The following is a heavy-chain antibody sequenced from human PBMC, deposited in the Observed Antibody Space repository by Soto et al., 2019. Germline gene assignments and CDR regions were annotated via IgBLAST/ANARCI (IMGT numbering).Heavy chain of an antibody. CDR3: ATSEGDCGGGSCYNYFCYYGMDV. CDR1: GDTRTDFS. Sequence: ASVKVSCKASGDTRTDFSMHWVRQAPGQRPEWMGWLSVGNGDTKYSQKFQGRVTITRDTSARTAYVELSNLRSEDTAVYYCATSEGDCGGGSCYNYFCYYGMDVWGQGTTVTVSS. D-gene: IGHD2-15*01. J-gene: IGHJ6*02. V-gene: IGHV1-3*01. CDR2: LSVGNGDT.